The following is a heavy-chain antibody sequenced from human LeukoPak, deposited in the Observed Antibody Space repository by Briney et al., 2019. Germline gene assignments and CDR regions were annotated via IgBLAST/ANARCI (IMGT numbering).Heavy chain of an antibody. J-gene: IGHJ4*02. CDR3: ATLAIFMIVVVRSL. CDR1: RCTFSSYA. D-gene: IGHD3-22*01. Sequence: GGSLRLSCAASRCTFSSYAMSWVRQAPGKRPEWVSAISGSGGSTYYADSVKGRFTISRDNSKNTLYLQMNSVSADDMAVYYCATLAIFMIVVVRSLWGQGTLVTVSS. CDR2: ISGSGGST. V-gene: IGHV3-23*01.